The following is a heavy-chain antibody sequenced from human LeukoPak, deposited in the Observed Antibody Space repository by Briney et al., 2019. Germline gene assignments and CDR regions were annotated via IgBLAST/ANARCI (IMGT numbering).Heavy chain of an antibody. CDR2: IKQDASDK. J-gene: IGHJ4*02. CDR1: GFTFSSHW. V-gene: IGHV3-7*03. CDR3: ARDRRRDGYNF. Sequence: GGSLRLSCAASGFTFSSHWMSWVRQAPGKGLEWVAYIKQDASDKYYVDSMKGRFTISRDNAKNSLYLQMDNLRAEDTAVYYCARDRRRDGYNFGGQGTLVTVSS. D-gene: IGHD5-24*01.